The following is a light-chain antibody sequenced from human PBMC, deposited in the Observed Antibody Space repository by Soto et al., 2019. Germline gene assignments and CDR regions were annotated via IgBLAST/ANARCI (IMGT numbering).Light chain of an antibody. V-gene: IGKV1-39*01. Sequence: DIQMTQYPSSLSASVGERATITCRASEIISTYVNWCKTRAGLETRILIYAASSLQSAVPQGGFSGSGWRTDTTPISSMQEAEGLTVVGQQTYGASPTFGQGTKVDIK. CDR1: EIISTY. J-gene: IGKJ1*01. CDR3: QQTYGASPT. CDR2: AAS.